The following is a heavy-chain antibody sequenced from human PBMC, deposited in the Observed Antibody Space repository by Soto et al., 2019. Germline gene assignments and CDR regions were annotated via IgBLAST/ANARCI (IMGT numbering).Heavy chain of an antibody. CDR1: GGSISSGGYY. Sequence: QVQLQESGPGLVKPSQTLSLTCTVSGGSISSGGYYWSWIRQHPGKGLGWIGYIYYSVSTSYNPSLKSRVTISVDTSKNQFSLKLSSVTAADTAVYYCARTPYDILTDYYFDYWGQGTLVTVSS. V-gene: IGHV4-31*03. D-gene: IGHD3-9*01. CDR3: ARTPYDILTDYYFDY. J-gene: IGHJ4*02. CDR2: IYYSVST.